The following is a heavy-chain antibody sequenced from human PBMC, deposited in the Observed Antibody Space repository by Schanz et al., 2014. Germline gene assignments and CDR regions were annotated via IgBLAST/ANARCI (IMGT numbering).Heavy chain of an antibody. Sequence: EVHLLESGGGLVQPGGSLRLSCGSSGFTFSPYWLHWVRQAPGKGLVWLSRINGDGSNTNYADSVKGRFTISRDNAKNTLYLQMNSLRAEDTAVYYCAKGRFGELSAFDIWGQGTMVTVSS. CDR1: GFTFSPYW. CDR3: AKGRFGELSAFDI. CDR2: INGDGSNT. J-gene: IGHJ3*02. V-gene: IGHV3-74*01. D-gene: IGHD3-10*01.